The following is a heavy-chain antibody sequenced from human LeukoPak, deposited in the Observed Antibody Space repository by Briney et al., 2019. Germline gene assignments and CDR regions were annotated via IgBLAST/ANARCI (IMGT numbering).Heavy chain of an antibody. D-gene: IGHD1-26*01. CDR2: IYYSGST. CDR1: GGSISSYY. Sequence: SETLSLTCTVSGGSISSYYWSWIRQPPGKGLEWIGYIYYSGSTNYNPSLKSRVTISVDTSKNQFSLKLSSVTAADTAVYYCARRSVGATGYMDVWGKGTTVTVSS. CDR3: ARRSVGATGYMDV. J-gene: IGHJ6*03. V-gene: IGHV4-59*01.